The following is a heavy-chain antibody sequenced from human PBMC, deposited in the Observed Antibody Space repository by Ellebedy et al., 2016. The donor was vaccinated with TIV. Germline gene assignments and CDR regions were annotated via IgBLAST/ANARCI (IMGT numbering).Heavy chain of an antibody. CDR1: GYTLTELS. CDR3: ATTESFGITFGGVIVNAFDI. Sequence: ASVKVSCXVSGYTLTELSMHWVRQAPGKGLEWMGGFDPEDGETIYAQKFQGRVTMTEDTSTDTAYMELSSLRSEDTAVYYCATTESFGITFGGVIVNAFDIWGQGTMVTVSS. J-gene: IGHJ3*02. V-gene: IGHV1-24*01. D-gene: IGHD3-16*02. CDR2: FDPEDGET.